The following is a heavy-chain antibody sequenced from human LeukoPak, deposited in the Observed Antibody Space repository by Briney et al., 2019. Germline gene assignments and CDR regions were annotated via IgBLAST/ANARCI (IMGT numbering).Heavy chain of an antibody. CDR3: ARSYYYDSSGYYAL. V-gene: IGHV1-2*06. CDR2: INPNSGGT. J-gene: IGHJ4*02. D-gene: IGHD3-22*01. Sequence: ASVKVSCKASGYSFTGYYMHWVRQAPGQGVEWMGRINPNSGGTNYAQKFQGRVTMTRDTSISTAYMELSRLRSDDTAVYYCARSYYYDSSGYYALWGQGTLVTVSS. CDR1: GYSFTGYY.